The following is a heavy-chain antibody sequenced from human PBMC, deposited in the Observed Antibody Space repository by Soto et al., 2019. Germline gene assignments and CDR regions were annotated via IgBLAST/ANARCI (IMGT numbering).Heavy chain of an antibody. Sequence: QVQLVQSGAEVKKPGSSVKVSCKASGGTFSSYAISWVRQAPGQGLEWMGGIIPIFGTANYAQKFQGRVTITAAESTSTAYMELSSLRSEDTAVYYCARDVRGYSYGLGAWDVWGQGTTVTVSS. CDR1: GGTFSSYA. CDR2: IIPIFGTA. CDR3: ARDVRGYSYGLGAWDV. J-gene: IGHJ6*02. D-gene: IGHD5-18*01. V-gene: IGHV1-69*01.